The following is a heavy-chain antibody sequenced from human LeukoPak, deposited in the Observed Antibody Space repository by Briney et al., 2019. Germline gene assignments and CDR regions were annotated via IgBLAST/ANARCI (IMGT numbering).Heavy chain of an antibody. CDR3: ARVRTTSITMIVVVTYYFDY. V-gene: IGHV4-39*07. D-gene: IGHD3-22*01. CDR2: IYYSGST. J-gene: IGHJ4*02. Sequence: PSETLSLTCTVSGGSISSSSYYWGWIRQPPGKGLEWIGSIYYSGSTYYNPSLKSRVTISVDTSKNQFSLKLSSVTAADTAVYYCARVRTTSITMIVVVTYYFDYWGQGTLVTVSS. CDR1: GGSISSSSYY.